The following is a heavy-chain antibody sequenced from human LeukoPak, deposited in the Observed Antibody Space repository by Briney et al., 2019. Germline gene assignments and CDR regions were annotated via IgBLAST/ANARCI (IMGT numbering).Heavy chain of an antibody. D-gene: IGHD1-1*01. CDR2: ITGPADRT. Sequence: GGSLRPSCAASGFSFANYGMAWVRQAPGKGLEWVSAITGPADRTYYADSVRGRFTISRDNSKNTLYLQMNSLRAEDTAVYYCASMNGYFEYWGQGTLVTVSS. V-gene: IGHV3-23*01. CDR3: ASMNGYFEY. J-gene: IGHJ4*02. CDR1: GFSFANYG.